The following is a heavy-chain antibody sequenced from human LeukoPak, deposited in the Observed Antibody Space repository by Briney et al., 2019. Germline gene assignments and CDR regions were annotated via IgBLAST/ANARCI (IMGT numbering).Heavy chain of an antibody. Sequence: SETLSLTCTVSGGSIKNYYWSWIRQPPGKGLEWIAYINDNGHSGYNPSLESRVTISVDTSKNHFSLRLRSVTAADTAVYFCARESADYVRGSFSDCWGQGILVTVSS. D-gene: IGHD3-16*01. V-gene: IGHV4-59*12. J-gene: IGHJ4*02. CDR3: ARESADYVRGSFSDC. CDR1: GGSIKNYY. CDR2: INDNGHS.